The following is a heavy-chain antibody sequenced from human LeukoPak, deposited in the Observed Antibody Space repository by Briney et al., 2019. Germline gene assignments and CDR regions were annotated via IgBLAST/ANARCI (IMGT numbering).Heavy chain of an antibody. Sequence: GASVKVSCKASGGTFSSYAISWVRQAPGQGLEWMGGIIPIFGTANYAQKFRGRVTITADESTSTAYMELSSLRSEDTAVYYCARARDSGSYGDYYYHGMDVWGQGTTVTVSS. V-gene: IGHV1-69*13. CDR1: GGTFSSYA. CDR2: IIPIFGTA. CDR3: ARARDSGSYGDYYYHGMDV. D-gene: IGHD1-26*01. J-gene: IGHJ6*02.